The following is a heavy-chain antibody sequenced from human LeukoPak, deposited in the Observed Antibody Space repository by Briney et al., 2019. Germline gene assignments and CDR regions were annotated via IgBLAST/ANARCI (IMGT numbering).Heavy chain of an antibody. V-gene: IGHV4-30-4*01. D-gene: IGHD4-17*01. CDR2: IYYSGDT. CDR3: ARGDYGDLGAFDI. CDR1: GGSISSGDYY. Sequence: SQTLSLTCTVSGGSISSGDYYWSWIRQPPGKGLKWIGYIYYSGDTYYNPSLKSRVIISGDTSMNQFSLKLNSVTAADTAIYYCARGDYGDLGAFDIWGQGTMVTVSS. J-gene: IGHJ3*02.